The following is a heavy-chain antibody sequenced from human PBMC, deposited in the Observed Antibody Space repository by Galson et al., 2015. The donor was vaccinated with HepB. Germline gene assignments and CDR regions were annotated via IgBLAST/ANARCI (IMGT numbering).Heavy chain of an antibody. Sequence: SLRLSCAASGFNFNKYAMHWVRQAPGKGLEWMALIWYDGTEKYYSGSVKGRFTISRDNSKNIVYLQMNSLRAEDTAIYYCARDDDQFRVSSGRYYLDRWGQGALVTVS. CDR3: ARDDDQFRVSSGRYYLDR. CDR1: GFNFNKYA. D-gene: IGHD1-26*01. CDR2: IWYDGTEK. V-gene: IGHV3-33*01. J-gene: IGHJ4*02.